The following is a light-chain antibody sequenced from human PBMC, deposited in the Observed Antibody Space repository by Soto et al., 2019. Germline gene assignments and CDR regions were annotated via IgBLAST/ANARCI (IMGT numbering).Light chain of an antibody. J-gene: IGLJ1*01. CDR2: EVN. V-gene: IGLV2-14*03. CDR1: SSDVGAYIY. CDR3: FSYTSSGTYV. Sequence: QSVLAQPASVSGSPGQSITISCGGTSSDVGAYIYVSWYQQYPGKAPKLIIYEVNNRPSGVSGRFSGSKSDTTAYLTISGLQAEDEADYYCFSYTSSGTYVFGTGTKVTVL.